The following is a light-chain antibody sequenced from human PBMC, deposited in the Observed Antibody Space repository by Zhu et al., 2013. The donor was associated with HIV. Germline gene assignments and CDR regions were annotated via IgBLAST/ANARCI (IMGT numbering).Light chain of an antibody. CDR1: QRVSLNY. V-gene: IGKV3-20*01. CDR2: GTS. J-gene: IGKJ3*01. CDR3: QLYSTSHGT. Sequence: EIVLTQSPGTLSLSPGETATLSCRASQRVSLNYLAWYQQKPGQPPRLLIYGTSTRAAGIADRISGSGSGTDFTLTISRLEPEDFAVYYCQLYSTSHGTFGPGSKVEI.